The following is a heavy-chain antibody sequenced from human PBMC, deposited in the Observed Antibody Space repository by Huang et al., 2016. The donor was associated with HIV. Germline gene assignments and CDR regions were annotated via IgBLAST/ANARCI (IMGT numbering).Heavy chain of an antibody. Sequence: QLVQSGAEVKKPGESLKISCKGSGDTFTNSWIGWVRQMPGKGLEWMGLNYPSDSDTKYSPSFQGQVTFSADKSISTAFLQWSSLKDSDTAMYYCARRQWLRQTWGAFNIWGQGTMVIVSS. V-gene: IGHV5-51*03. J-gene: IGHJ3*02. D-gene: IGHD6-19*01. CDR3: ARRQWLRQTWGAFNI. CDR2: NYPSDSDT. CDR1: GDTFTNSW.